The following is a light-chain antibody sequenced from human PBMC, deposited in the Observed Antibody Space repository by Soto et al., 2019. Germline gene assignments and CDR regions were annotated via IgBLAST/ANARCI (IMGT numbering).Light chain of an antibody. CDR3: SSFSSTTATTVV. CDR2: EVS. V-gene: IGLV2-14*01. Sequence: QSVLTQPASVSGSPGQSITISCTGTSSDVGGYKYVSWYQQHPGKAPKLIIYEVSNRPSGVPNRFSASKSGNTASLTISRLQAEDEADYFCSSFSSTTATTVVFGGGTKLTVL. J-gene: IGLJ2*01. CDR1: SSDVGGYKY.